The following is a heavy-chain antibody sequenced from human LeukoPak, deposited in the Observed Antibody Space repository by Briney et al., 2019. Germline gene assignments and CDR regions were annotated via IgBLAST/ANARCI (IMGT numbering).Heavy chain of an antibody. CDR2: IKQDGSEK. V-gene: IGHV3-7*01. D-gene: IGHD6-19*01. J-gene: IGHJ4*02. CDR1: GFTFSSYW. Sequence: AGGSLRLSCAASGFTFSSYWTSWVRQAPGKGLEWVANIKQDGSEKYYVDSVKGRFTISRDNAKNSLYLQMNSLRAEDTAVYYCARVGGSGWYNHFDYWGQGTLVTVSS. CDR3: ARVGGSGWYNHFDY.